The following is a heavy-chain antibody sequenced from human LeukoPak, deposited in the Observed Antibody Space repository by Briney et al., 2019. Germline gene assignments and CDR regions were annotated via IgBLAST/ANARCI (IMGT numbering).Heavy chain of an antibody. J-gene: IGHJ4*02. CDR2: IYTSGST. V-gene: IGHV4-61*02. D-gene: IGHD1-1*01. CDR3: ARDGSTQFDY. CDR1: GGSISSGSCY. Sequence: SETLSLTCTVSGGSISSGSCYWSWIRQPAGKGLEWIGRIYTSGSTNYNPSLKSRVTISVDTSKNQFSLKLSSVTAADTAVYYCARDGSTQFDYWGQGTLVTVSS.